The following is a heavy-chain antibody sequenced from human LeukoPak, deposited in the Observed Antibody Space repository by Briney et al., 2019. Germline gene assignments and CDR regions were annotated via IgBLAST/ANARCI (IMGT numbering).Heavy chain of an antibody. Sequence: PGGSLRLSCAASGFAFSSYAMSWARQAPGEGLEWVSAISGSGGSTYYADSVKGRFTISRDNSKNTLYLQMNSLRAEDTAVYYCAKRYCSSTSCYYDYWGQGTLVTVSS. J-gene: IGHJ4*02. CDR1: GFAFSSYA. CDR3: AKRYCSSTSCYYDY. CDR2: ISGSGGST. D-gene: IGHD2-2*01. V-gene: IGHV3-23*01.